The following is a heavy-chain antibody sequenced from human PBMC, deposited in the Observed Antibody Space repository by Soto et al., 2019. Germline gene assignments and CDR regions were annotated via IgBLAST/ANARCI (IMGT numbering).Heavy chain of an antibody. D-gene: IGHD6-19*01. CDR2: ISYDGSNK. V-gene: IGHV3-30*18. CDR1: GFTFSSYG. Sequence: VQLLESGGGLVQPGGSLRLSCAASGFTFSSYGMHWVRQAPGKGLEWVAVISYDGSNKYYADSVKGRFTISRDNSKNTLYLQMNSLRAEDTAVYYCAKDCKQWLVRGWFDPWGQGTLVTVSS. CDR3: AKDCKQWLVRGWFDP. J-gene: IGHJ5*02.